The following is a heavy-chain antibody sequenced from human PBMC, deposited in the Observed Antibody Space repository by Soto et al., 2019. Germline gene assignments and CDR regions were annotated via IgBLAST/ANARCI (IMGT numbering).Heavy chain of an antibody. Sequence: ASVNVSCKTSGYANTIYGISWVRQAPGQGLEWMGWISAYNGNTNYAQKLQGRVTMTTDTSTSTAYMELRSLRSDDTAVYYCARVWAFGNWFDPWGQGTLVTVSS. J-gene: IGHJ5*02. V-gene: IGHV1-18*01. CDR2: ISAYNGNT. D-gene: IGHD3-10*01. CDR3: ARVWAFGNWFDP. CDR1: GYANTIYG.